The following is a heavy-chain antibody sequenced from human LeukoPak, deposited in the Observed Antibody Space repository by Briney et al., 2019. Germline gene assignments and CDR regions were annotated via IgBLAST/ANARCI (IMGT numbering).Heavy chain of an antibody. D-gene: IGHD2-21*02. CDR1: GGSISSYY. Sequence: PSETLSLTCTVSGGSISSYYWSWIRQPAGKGLEWIGRLHTSGSTNYNPSLKSRLTISVDTSENQFSLHLTSVTAADTAVYFCARVTRWAGLDFWGQGTLVTVSS. J-gene: IGHJ4*02. CDR3: ARVTRWAGLDF. CDR2: LHTSGST. V-gene: IGHV4-4*07.